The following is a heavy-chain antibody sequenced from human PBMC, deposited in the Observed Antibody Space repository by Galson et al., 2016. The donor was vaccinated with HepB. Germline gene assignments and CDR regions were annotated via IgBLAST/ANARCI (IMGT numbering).Heavy chain of an antibody. V-gene: IGHV3-74*01. Sequence: SLRLSCAASGFTFSRTWMHWARQAPGKGLVWVSRLSGDGSSTIYADSVQGRFTISRDIAKNTLYLQMNGLRADDTAVYYCVKGAEGYFDHWGQGTLVTVAS. J-gene: IGHJ4*02. CDR3: VKGAEGYFDH. CDR2: LSGDGSST. CDR1: GFTFSRTW. D-gene: IGHD1-14*01.